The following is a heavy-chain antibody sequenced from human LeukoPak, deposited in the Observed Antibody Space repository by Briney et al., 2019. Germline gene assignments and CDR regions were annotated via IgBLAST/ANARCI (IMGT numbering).Heavy chain of an antibody. Sequence: QPGRSLRLSCAASGFTFSSYGMHWVRQAPGKGLEWVADISYDGSDKLYADSVKGRFTVSRDNSKNTLYLQMNSLRAEDTAVYYCAKGPENYDSSGYPTYYFDDWGQGTLVTVSS. D-gene: IGHD3-22*01. CDR2: ISYDGSDK. CDR1: GFTFSSYG. CDR3: AKGPENYDSSGYPTYYFDD. J-gene: IGHJ4*02. V-gene: IGHV3-30*18.